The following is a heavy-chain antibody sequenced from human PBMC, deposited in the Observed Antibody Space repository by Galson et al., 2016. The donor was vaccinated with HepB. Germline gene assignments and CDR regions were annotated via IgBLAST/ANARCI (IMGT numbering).Heavy chain of an antibody. Sequence: SLRLSCATSGFVFHDYGMTWVRQAPGKGLEWVSSISLRGGFTYYADAVKGRFTISRDSATTSHFLQMNHLRIEDTGVYFCARGVGDFENFDFWGQGTLVAVSS. J-gene: IGHJ4*02. CDR2: ISLRGGFT. CDR1: GFVFHDYG. V-gene: IGHV3-21*01. CDR3: ARGVGDFENFDF. D-gene: IGHD4-17*01.